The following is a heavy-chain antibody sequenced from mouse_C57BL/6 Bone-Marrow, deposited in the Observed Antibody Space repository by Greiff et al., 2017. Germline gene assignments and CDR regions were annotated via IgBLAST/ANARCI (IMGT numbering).Heavy chain of an antibody. D-gene: IGHD1-1*01. V-gene: IGHV8-11*01. CDR1: GFSLSTSGMG. Sequence: QVTLKESGPGILQPSQTLSLTCYFSGFSLSTSGMGVGWIHQPSGNGLEWLAHIWWNDNKYYNTALKSRLTISKDTSNNQVFLKIASVDTADTATYYGARISDYGDFDYWGQGTTLTVSS. CDR2: IWWNDNK. CDR3: ARISDYGDFDY. J-gene: IGHJ2*01.